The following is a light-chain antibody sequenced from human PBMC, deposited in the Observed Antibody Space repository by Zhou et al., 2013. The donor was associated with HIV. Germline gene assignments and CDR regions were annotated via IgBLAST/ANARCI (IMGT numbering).Light chain of an antibody. Sequence: EVVLTQSPATLSLSPGERATLSCWASQSVSSSLAWYQQKPGQAPRLLIYDASNRATGIPARFSGSGSGTDFTLTISSLEPEDFAVYYCQQRSNWPPVFSFGPGTKVDIK. CDR3: QQRSNWPPVFS. CDR2: DAS. V-gene: IGKV3-11*01. J-gene: IGKJ3*01. CDR1: QSVSSS.